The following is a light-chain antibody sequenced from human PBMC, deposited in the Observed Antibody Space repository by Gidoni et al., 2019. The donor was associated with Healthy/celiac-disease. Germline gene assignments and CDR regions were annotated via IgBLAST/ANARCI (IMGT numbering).Light chain of an antibody. CDR2: GAS. CDR1: QSVSSIY. Sequence: EIVLTQSPGTLSLSPGERATLSCRASQSVSSIYLAWYQQKPGQAPRLLFYGASSRATGLPDRFSGSGSATDFTLTISRLEPEDVAVYYCQQYGSSPFTFGPGTKVDIK. CDR3: QQYGSSPFT. J-gene: IGKJ3*01. V-gene: IGKV3-20*01.